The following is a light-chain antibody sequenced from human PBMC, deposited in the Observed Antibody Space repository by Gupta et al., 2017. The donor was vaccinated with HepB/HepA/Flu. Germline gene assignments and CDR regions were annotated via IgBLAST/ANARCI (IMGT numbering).Light chain of an antibody. J-gene: IGLJ3*02. V-gene: IGLV2-14*03. CDR1: TSDIGAWVY. Sequence: QFALTQPASVSGSPGQSITISCSGTTSDIGAWVYVSWYQQHPGKAPKLMISDVTNRPSGVSNRFSGSKSGNTASLTISGLQADDEADYYCSSYTNSGTLVFGGGTKLTVL. CDR2: DVT. CDR3: SSYTNSGTLV.